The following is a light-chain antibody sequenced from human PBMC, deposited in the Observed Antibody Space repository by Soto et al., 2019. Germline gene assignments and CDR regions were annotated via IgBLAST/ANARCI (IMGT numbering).Light chain of an antibody. Sequence: QAVVTQPPSVSGAPGQRVTISCTGNNSNLGAGYDVHWYQQLPGAAPKLVIFGNRNRPSGVPGRFSGSKSGTSASLAITGLQAEDEADYYCQAYDYSLTASVFGGGTKLTVL. CDR1: NSNLGAGYD. CDR2: GNR. V-gene: IGLV1-40*01. CDR3: QAYDYSLTASV. J-gene: IGLJ3*02.